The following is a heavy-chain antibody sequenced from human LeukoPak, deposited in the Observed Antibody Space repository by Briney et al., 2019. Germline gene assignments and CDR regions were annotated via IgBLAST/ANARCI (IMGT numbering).Heavy chain of an antibody. D-gene: IGHD2-15*01. CDR2: ISSSSSYI. V-gene: IGHV3-21*01. J-gene: IGHJ4*02. CDR1: GFTFSSYS. Sequence: GGSLRLSCAASGFTFSSYSMNWVRQAPGKGLEWVSFISSSSSYIYYADSVKGRFTISRDNAKNSLYLQMNSLRAEDTAVYYCASPVVADDYWGQGTLVTVSS. CDR3: ASPVVADDY.